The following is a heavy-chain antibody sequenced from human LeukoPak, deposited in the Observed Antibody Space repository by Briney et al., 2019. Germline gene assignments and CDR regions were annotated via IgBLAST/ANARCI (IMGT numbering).Heavy chain of an antibody. CDR3: ARRRRNARGWYFDY. Sequence: SETLSLTCTVSGGSISSYYWSWIRQPPGKGLEWIGYIYYSGSTNYNPSLKSRVTISVDTSKNQFSLKLSSVTAADTAVYYCARRRRNARGWYFDYWGQGTLVTVPS. D-gene: IGHD6-19*01. CDR2: IYYSGST. V-gene: IGHV4-59*08. CDR1: GGSISSYY. J-gene: IGHJ4*02.